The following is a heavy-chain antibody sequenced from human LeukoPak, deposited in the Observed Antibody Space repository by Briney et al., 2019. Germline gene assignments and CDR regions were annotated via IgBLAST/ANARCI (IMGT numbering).Heavy chain of an antibody. V-gene: IGHV4-28*05. D-gene: IGHD1-7*01. CDR1: DYSISSSNW. CDR3: ARVDWNYVIDY. J-gene: IGHJ4*02. Sequence: RASETLSLTCAVSDYSISSSNWWGWIRQPPGKGLEWIGYIYYSGSIYYNPSLKSRVTISVDTSKNQFSLKLSSVTAADTAVYYCARVDWNYVIDYWGQGTLVTVSS. CDR2: IYYSGSI.